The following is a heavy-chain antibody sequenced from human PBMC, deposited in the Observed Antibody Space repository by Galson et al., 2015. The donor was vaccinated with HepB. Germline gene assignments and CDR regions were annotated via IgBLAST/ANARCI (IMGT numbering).Heavy chain of an antibody. CDR3: AKGITDSDWPDDAFDT. D-gene: IGHD6-19*01. J-gene: IGHJ3*02. CDR2: IYDDGSTT. CDR1: GFPFTSYA. V-gene: IGHV3-23*03. Sequence: SLRLSCAASGFPFTSYALTWVRQVPGRGLEWVSVIYDDGSTTHYADSVKGRFTSSRDNPENTVYLQMNSLRAEDTAVCYCAKGITDSDWPDDAFDTWGQGTMVTV.